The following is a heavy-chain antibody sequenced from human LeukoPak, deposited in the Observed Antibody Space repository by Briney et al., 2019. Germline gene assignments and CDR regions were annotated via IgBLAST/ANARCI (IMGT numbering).Heavy chain of an antibody. V-gene: IGHV4-39*01. Sequence: SETLSLTCTVSGGSISSSSYYWGWLRQPPGKGLEWIGSIYYSGSTYYNPSLKSRVTISVDTSKNQFSLKLSSVTAADTAVYYCARHEVRVVTATSAVDYWGQGTLVTVSS. CDR3: ARHEVRVVTATSAVDY. J-gene: IGHJ4*02. D-gene: IGHD2-21*02. CDR2: IYYSGST. CDR1: GGSISSSSYY.